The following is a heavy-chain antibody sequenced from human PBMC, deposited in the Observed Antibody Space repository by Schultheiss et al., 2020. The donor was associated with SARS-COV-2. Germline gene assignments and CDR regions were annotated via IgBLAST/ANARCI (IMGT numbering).Heavy chain of an antibody. J-gene: IGHJ3*02. D-gene: IGHD3-22*01. CDR2: ISGSGGST. V-gene: IGHV3-23*01. CDR3: AKVRYYDSSGYYYRPDAFDI. CDR1: GFTFSSYG. Sequence: GGSLRLSCAASGFTFSSYGMHWVRQAPGKGLEWVSGISGSGGSTYYADSVEGRFTISRDNSKNTLYLQMNSLRAEDTAVYYCAKVRYYDSSGYYYRPDAFDIWGQGTMVTVSS.